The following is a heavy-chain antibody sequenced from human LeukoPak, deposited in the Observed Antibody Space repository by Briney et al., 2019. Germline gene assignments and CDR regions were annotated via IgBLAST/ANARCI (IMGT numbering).Heavy chain of an antibody. Sequence: ASVKVSCKASGYTFTSYAMHWVRQAPGQRLEWMGWINAGNGNTKYSQKFQGRVTTTRDTSASTAYMELSSLRSEDTAVYYCARDLTMVRGAAGYWGQGTLVTVSS. CDR3: ARDLTMVRGAAGY. CDR2: INAGNGNT. J-gene: IGHJ4*02. D-gene: IGHD3-10*01. CDR1: GYTFTSYA. V-gene: IGHV1-3*01.